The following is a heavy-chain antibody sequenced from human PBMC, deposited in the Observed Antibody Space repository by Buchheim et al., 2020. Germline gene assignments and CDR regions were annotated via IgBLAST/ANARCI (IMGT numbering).Heavy chain of an antibody. Sequence: EVQLVESGGGLVQPGRSLRLSCTASGFTFGDYAMSWVRQAPGKGLEWVGFIRSKAYGGTTEYAASVKGRFTISRDDSKSIAYLQMNSLKTEDTAVYYCTRSARGGRDSSGYYLGAFDIWGQGT. CDR3: TRSARGGRDSSGYYLGAFDI. D-gene: IGHD3-22*01. CDR2: IRSKAYGGTT. V-gene: IGHV3-49*04. CDR1: GFTFGDYA. J-gene: IGHJ3*02.